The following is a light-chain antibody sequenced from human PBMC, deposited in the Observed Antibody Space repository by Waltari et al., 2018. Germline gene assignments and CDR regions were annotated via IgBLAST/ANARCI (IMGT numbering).Light chain of an antibody. J-gene: IGLJ3*02. CDR3: AAWDDSLSGRV. V-gene: IGLV1-47*01. CDR2: KNN. Sequence: QSVLTQPPSASGTPGQGVIISCSGSNSNIGSHNLYWYQHLPGTAPKLLIYKNNQRPSGVPERFSGSKSGTSASLAISGLRSEDEADYYCAAWDDSLSGRVFGGGTNLTVL. CDR1: NSNIGSHN.